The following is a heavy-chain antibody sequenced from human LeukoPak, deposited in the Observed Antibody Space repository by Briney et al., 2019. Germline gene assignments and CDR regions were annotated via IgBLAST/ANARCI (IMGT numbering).Heavy chain of an antibody. D-gene: IGHD1-1*01. CDR1: GYSFTSYW. CDR3: AISGGTLGNWNDRNWFDP. V-gene: IGHV5-51*01. CDR2: IYPGDSDT. Sequence: GESLKISCKGSGYSFTSYWIGWVRQMPGKGLEWMGIIYPGDSDTRYSPSFQGQVTISADKSISTAYLQWSSLKASDTAMYYCAISGGTLGNWNDRNWFDPWGQGTLVTVSS. J-gene: IGHJ5*02.